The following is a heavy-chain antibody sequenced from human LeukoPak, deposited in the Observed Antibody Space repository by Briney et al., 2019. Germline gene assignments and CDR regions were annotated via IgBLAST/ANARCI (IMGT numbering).Heavy chain of an antibody. CDR3: ARIPYYYDSTVPRWAFDV. J-gene: IGHJ3*01. D-gene: IGHD3-22*01. CDR2: IYYTGAT. Sequence: SETLSLTCIVSGGISSSYYWGWVRQPPGKGLEWVASIYYTGATYYNPSLKSRLTISVDTSKSQFSLGLSSVTAADTAVDYCARIPYYYDSTVPRWAFDVWDQGTTVTVSS. CDR1: GGISSSYY. V-gene: IGHV4-39*01.